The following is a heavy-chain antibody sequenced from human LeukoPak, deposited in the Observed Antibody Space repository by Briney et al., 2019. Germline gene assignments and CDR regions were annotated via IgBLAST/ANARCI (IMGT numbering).Heavy chain of an antibody. CDR1: GGSFSGYY. CDR3: ARHESRSLYCSSTSCYPPDY. J-gene: IGHJ4*02. Sequence: SETLSLTCAVYGGSFSGYYWSWIRQPPGKGLEWIGEISHSGSTNYNPSLKSRVTISVDTSKNQFSLKLSSVTAADTAVYYCARHESRSLYCSSTSCYPPDYWGQGTLVTVSS. V-gene: IGHV4-34*01. CDR2: ISHSGST. D-gene: IGHD2-2*01.